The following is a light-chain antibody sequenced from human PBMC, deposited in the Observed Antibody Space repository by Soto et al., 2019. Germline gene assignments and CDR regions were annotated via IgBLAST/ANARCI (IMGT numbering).Light chain of an antibody. J-gene: IGKJ1*01. CDR3: QQYNSYSGT. V-gene: IGKV1-5*03. Sequence: DIQMTQSPSTLSASLGDRVTITCRASQSISSGLAWYQQKPGKAPKLLIYKASSLESGVPSRFSGSGSGTEFTLTISSLQPDDFATYYCQQYNSYSGTFGQGTKVEIK. CDR2: KAS. CDR1: QSISSG.